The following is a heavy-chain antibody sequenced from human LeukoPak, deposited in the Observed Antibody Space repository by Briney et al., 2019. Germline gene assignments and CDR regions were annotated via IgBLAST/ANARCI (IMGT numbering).Heavy chain of an antibody. CDR1: GFTFSSYA. Sequence: GGSLRLSCAASGFTFSSYAMSWVRQAPGKGLEWVSAISGSGGSTYYADSVKGRFTISRDNTKNTLYLQMNSLRAEDTAVYYCAKLDSMVRGVNPDAFDIWGQGTMVTVSS. CDR3: AKLDSMVRGVNPDAFDI. D-gene: IGHD3-10*01. CDR2: ISGSGGST. J-gene: IGHJ3*02. V-gene: IGHV3-23*01.